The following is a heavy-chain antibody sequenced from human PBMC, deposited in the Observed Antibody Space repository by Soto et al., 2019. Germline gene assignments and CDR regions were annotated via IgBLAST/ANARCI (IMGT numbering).Heavy chain of an antibody. D-gene: IGHD6-19*01. V-gene: IGHV3-23*01. Sequence: EVQLLESGGGLVQPGGSLRLSCAASGFTFSSYAMSWVHQAPGKGLEWVSAISGSGGSTYYADSVKGRFTISRDNSKNTLYLQMNSLRAEDTAVYYCAKVIESSGWSEGYWGQGTLVTVSS. J-gene: IGHJ4*02. CDR2: ISGSGGST. CDR1: GFTFSSYA. CDR3: AKVIESSGWSEGY.